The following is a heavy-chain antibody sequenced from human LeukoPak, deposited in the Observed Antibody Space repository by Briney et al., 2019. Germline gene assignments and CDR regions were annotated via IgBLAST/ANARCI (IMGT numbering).Heavy chain of an antibody. J-gene: IGHJ4*02. V-gene: IGHV3-7*01. Sequence: GGSLRLSCAASGFTFSSYWMSWVRQAPGRGLEWVANINQDGSEKYYVDSVKGRFTISRDNTKNSLYLQMNSLRAEDTAVYYCARIGYSGSPKFDYWGQGTLVTVSS. CDR1: GFTFSSYW. D-gene: IGHD1-26*01. CDR2: INQDGSEK. CDR3: ARIGYSGSPKFDY.